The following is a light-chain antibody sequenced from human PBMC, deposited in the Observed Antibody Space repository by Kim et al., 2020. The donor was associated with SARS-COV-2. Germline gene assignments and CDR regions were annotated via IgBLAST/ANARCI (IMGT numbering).Light chain of an antibody. J-gene: IGLJ2*01. V-gene: IGLV4-69*01. CDR1: SGHTTYA. Sequence: QLVLTQSPSASASLGASVKLTCTLSSGHTTYAIAWHQQQPDKGPRYLMKLNSDGSHSKGAGIPDRFSGSSSGAERYLSISSLQYDDEADYYCQTWDTGVVFGGGTQLTVL. CDR3: QTWDTGVV. CDR2: LNSDGSH.